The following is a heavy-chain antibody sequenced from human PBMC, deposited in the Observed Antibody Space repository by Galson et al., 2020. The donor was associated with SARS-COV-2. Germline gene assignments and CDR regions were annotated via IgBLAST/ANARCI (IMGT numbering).Heavy chain of an antibody. D-gene: IGHD2-15*01. J-gene: IGHJ3*02. V-gene: IGHV3-23*01. CDR2: ISGSGGST. Sequence: GGSLRLSCAASGFTFDGYAMTWVRQAPWKGLEWVSTISGSGGSTYYADSVKGRFTISRDNSKNTLYLQMNSLRAEDTAVFYCAKGRGYCSGGSCYHGGAFDIWGRGTMVTVSS. CDR3: AKGRGYCSGGSCYHGGAFDI. CDR1: GFTFDGYA.